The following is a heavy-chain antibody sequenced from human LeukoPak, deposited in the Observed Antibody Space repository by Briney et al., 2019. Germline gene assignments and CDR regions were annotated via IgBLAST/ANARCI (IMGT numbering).Heavy chain of an antibody. J-gene: IGHJ1*01. V-gene: IGHV3-43*02. CDR1: GFTFDDYA. Sequence: GGSLRLSCAASGFTFDDYAMHWVRQAPGKGLEWVSLISGDGGSTYYADSVKGRFTISRDNSKNSLYLQMNNLKIEDTALYYCTTDLRLWGQGTLVTVSS. CDR2: ISGDGGST. D-gene: IGHD3-16*01. CDR3: TTDLRL.